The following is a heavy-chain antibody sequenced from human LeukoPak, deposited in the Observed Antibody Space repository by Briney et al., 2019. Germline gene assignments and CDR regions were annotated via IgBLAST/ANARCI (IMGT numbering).Heavy chain of an antibody. CDR3: ARRSGSYYYYYYGMDV. CDR1: GYSFTSYW. J-gene: IGHJ6*02. D-gene: IGHD1-26*01. Sequence: HGESLKISCKGSGYSFTSYWIGWVRQMPGKGLEWMGIIYPGDSDTRYSPSFQGQVTISADKSISTAYLQWSSLKASDTAMYYCARRSGSYYYYYYGMDVWGQGTTVTVSS. V-gene: IGHV5-51*01. CDR2: IYPGDSDT.